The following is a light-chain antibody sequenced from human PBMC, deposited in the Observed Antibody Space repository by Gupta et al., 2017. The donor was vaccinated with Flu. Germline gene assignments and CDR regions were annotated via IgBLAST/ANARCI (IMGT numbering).Light chain of an antibody. J-gene: IGKJ4*01. CDR2: KAS. CDR1: QTISSW. CDR3: HQYNNYSALT. V-gene: IGKV1-5*03. Sequence: STLSASVGDRVTITCRASQTISSWLAWYKQKPGKAPKLLIYKASSLESGVPSRFSGSGYGTEFTLTISSRQPDDFATYYCHQYNNYSALTFGGGTRVEVK.